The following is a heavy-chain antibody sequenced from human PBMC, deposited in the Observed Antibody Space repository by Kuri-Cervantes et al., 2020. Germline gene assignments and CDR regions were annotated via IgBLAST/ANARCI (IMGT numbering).Heavy chain of an antibody. V-gene: IGHV1-24*01. D-gene: IGHD6-13*01. CDR3: ASRDQAAEYLRYGMDV. Sequence: ASVKVSCKVSGYTLTELSMHWVRQAPGKGLEWMGGFDPEDGETICAQKFQGRVTMTEDTSTDTAYMELSSLRSEDTAVYYCASRDQAAEYLRYGMDVWGQGTTVTVSS. CDR2: FDPEDGET. J-gene: IGHJ6*02. CDR1: GYTLTELS.